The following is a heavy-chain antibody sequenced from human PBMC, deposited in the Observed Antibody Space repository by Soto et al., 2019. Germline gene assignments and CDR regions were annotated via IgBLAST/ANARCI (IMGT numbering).Heavy chain of an antibody. J-gene: IGHJ5*02. Sequence: QVQLVQSGAEVKKPGASVKVSCMASGYTFTGYFIHWVREVPGQGLEYMGWINPNTGGTDYAQKFKGRVTMTRDTSSSTVFMEMKRLTSDDTAVYYCARVASWAARDWLDPWGQGTLVTVSS. CDR1: GYTFTGYF. CDR2: INPNTGGT. V-gene: IGHV1-2*02. D-gene: IGHD2-15*01. CDR3: ARVASWAARDWLDP.